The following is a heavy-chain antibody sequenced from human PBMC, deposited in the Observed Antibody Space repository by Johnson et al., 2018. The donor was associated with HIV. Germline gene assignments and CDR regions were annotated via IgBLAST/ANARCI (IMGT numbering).Heavy chain of an antibody. Sequence: VQLVESGGGLVQPGGSLRLSCAASGFTFSSYWMSWVRQAPGKGLEWVANIKQDGSEKYYADSVKGRFTISRDNSKNTLYLQMNSLRAEDTAVYYCAKEEYYYDSSGYQMDAFDIWGRGTMVTVSS. CDR2: IKQDGSEK. CDR3: AKEEYYYDSSGYQMDAFDI. CDR1: GFTFSSYW. V-gene: IGHV3-7*01. D-gene: IGHD3-22*01. J-gene: IGHJ3*02.